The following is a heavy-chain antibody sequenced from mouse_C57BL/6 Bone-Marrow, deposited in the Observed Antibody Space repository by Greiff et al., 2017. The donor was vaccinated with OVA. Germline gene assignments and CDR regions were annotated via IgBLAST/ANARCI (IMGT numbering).Heavy chain of an antibody. J-gene: IGHJ3*01. CDR2: IDPENGDT. CDR1: GFNINDDY. CDR3: TTSLPWFAY. Sequence: EVQLQQSGAELVRPGASVKLSCTASGFNINDDYMHWVKQRPEQGLEWIGWIDPENGDTDYASKFQGKATITADTSSNTAYLQLSSLTSEDTAVYYCTTSLPWFAYWGQGTLVTVSA. V-gene: IGHV14-4*01.